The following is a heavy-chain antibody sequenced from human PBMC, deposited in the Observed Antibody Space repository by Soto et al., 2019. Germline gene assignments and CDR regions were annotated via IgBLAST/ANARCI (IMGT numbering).Heavy chain of an antibody. D-gene: IGHD6-13*01. CDR1: GGSISSNY. V-gene: IGHV4-59*01. J-gene: IGHJ4*02. CDR2: VYNSGST. CDR3: ARYRREAVAGYTLDN. Sequence: PSETLSLTCTVSGGSISSNYWTWIRQPPGKGLEWIACVYNSGSTNYNPSLKSRVTISEDTSKSQFSLKVNSMTAADTAVYYCARYRREAVAGYTLDNWGQGILVTVSS.